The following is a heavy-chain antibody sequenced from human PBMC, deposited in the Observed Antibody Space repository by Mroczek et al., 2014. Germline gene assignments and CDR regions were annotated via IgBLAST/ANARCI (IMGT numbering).Heavy chain of an antibody. CDR3: ARSEASRYGGYGDDY. CDR1: GGSISSGSYY. CDR2: IYTSGST. Sequence: QVQLVESGPGLVKPSQTLSLTCTVSGGSISSGSYYWSWIRQPAGKGLEWIGRIYTSGSTNYNPSLKSRVTISVDTSKNQFSLKLSSVTAADTAVYYCARSEASRYGGYGDDYWGQGTLVTVPS. V-gene: IGHV4-61*02. D-gene: IGHD5-12*01. J-gene: IGHJ4*02.